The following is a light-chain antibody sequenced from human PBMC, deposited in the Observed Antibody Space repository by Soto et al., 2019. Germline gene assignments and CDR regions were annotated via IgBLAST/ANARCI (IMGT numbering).Light chain of an antibody. CDR3: CSYAGSYTRYV. CDR1: SSDVGGYNY. CDR2: DVS. V-gene: IGLV2-11*01. Sequence: QSALTQPRSVSGSTGQSVTISCTGTSSDVGGYNYVSWYRQHPGKAPKLMIYDVSKRPSGVPDRFSGSKSGNTASLTISGLQAEDEADYYCCSYAGSYTRYVFGTGTKVTVL. J-gene: IGLJ1*01.